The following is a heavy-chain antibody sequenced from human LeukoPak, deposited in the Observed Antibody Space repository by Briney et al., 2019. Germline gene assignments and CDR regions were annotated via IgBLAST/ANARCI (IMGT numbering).Heavy chain of an antibody. J-gene: IGHJ5*02. CDR1: GYTFTSYG. CDR3: ARDREKMATIPWFDP. Sequence: GASVKVSCKASGYTFTSYGISWVRHAPGQGLEWMGWISAYNGNTNYAQKLQGRGTMTTDTSTSTAYMELRSLRSDDTAVYYCARDREKMATIPWFDPWGQGTLVTVSS. D-gene: IGHD5-24*01. V-gene: IGHV1-18*01. CDR2: ISAYNGNT.